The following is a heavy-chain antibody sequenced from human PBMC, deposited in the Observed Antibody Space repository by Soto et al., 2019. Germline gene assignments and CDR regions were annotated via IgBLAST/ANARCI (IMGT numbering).Heavy chain of an antibody. Sequence: QVQLQESGPGLVKPSQTLSLTCTVSGGSISSGDYYWSWIRQPPGKGLEWIGYIYYSGSTYYNPSLKSRVTISVDTSKNQFSLKLSSVTAADTAVYYCARMKDVLRYFVHFDYWGQGTLVTVSS. CDR3: ARMKDVLRYFVHFDY. CDR1: GGSISSGDYY. D-gene: IGHD3-9*01. J-gene: IGHJ4*02. CDR2: IYYSGST. V-gene: IGHV4-30-4*01.